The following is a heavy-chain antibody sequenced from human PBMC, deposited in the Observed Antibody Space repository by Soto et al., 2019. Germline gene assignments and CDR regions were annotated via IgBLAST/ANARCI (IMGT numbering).Heavy chain of an antibody. D-gene: IGHD6-19*01. CDR2: ISSSSSYI. CDR1: GFTFSSYS. V-gene: IGHV3-21*01. CDR3: ARDQWMVRSYYYYYGMDV. Sequence: SGGSLRLSCAASGFTFSSYSMNWVRQAPGKGLEWVSSISSSSSYIYYADSVKGRFTISRDNAKNSLYLQMNSLRAEDTAVYYCARDQWMVRSYYYYYGMDVWGQGTTVTVSS. J-gene: IGHJ6*02.